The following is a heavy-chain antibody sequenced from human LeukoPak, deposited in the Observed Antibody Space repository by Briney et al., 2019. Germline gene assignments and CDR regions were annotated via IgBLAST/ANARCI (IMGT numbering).Heavy chain of an antibody. D-gene: IGHD2-8*01. CDR3: AKNGVNYWYFDL. V-gene: IGHV3-23*01. J-gene: IGHJ2*01. Sequence: HSGGSLRLSCAASGFTFSSYAMSWVRQAPGKGLEWVTGISGSGGGTYNADSVKGRFTISRDNSKNTLYLQMNSLRAEDTAVYYCAKNGVNYWYFDLWGRGTLVTVSP. CDR2: ISGSGGGT. CDR1: GFTFSSYA.